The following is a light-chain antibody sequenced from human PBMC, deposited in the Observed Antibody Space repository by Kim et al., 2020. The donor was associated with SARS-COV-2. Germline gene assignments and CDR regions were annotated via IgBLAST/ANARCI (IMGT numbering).Light chain of an antibody. CDR1: VGAVTCCHY. CDR3: LVSYPDARV. J-gene: IGLJ3*02. Sequence: RVTITYGSSVGAVTCCHYPFGTQQKPGQSPKTLISESPNRHAYAPSRNSGSLRGGKAALTLTGARPEDEADYYCLVSYPDARVFGGETQLTVL. CDR2: ESP. V-gene: IGLV7-46*01.